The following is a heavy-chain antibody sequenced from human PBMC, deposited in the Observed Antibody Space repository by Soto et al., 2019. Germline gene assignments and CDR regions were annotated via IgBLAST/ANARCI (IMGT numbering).Heavy chain of an antibody. V-gene: IGHV1-18*01. Sequence: ASVKVSCKASGYTFTSYGISWVRQAPGQGLEWMGWISAYNGNTNYAQKLQGRVTMTTDTSTSTAYMELRSLRSDDTAVYYCARVAAVAGTPAPADYWGQGTLVTVSS. CDR3: ARVAAVAGTPAPADY. CDR2: ISAYNGNT. D-gene: IGHD6-19*01. CDR1: GYTFTSYG. J-gene: IGHJ4*02.